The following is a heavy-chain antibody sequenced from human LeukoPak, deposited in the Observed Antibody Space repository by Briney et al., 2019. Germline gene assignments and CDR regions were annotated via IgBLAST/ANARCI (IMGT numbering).Heavy chain of an antibody. J-gene: IGHJ4*02. Sequence: ASVRVSCKPSGYTFTSYGISWVRQTPGQGLEWMGWISAYNGNTDYAQKLQGRVTMTTDTSTSTAYMELTSLRSDDTAVYYCARTSGTVSGPFDYWGQGTLVTVSS. CDR1: GYTFTSYG. D-gene: IGHD3-10*01. V-gene: IGHV1-18*01. CDR2: ISAYNGNT. CDR3: ARTSGTVSGPFDY.